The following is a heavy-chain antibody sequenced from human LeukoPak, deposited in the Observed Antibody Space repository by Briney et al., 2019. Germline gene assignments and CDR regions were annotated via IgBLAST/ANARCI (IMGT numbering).Heavy chain of an antibody. V-gene: IGHV1-18*01. CDR2: ISAYNGNT. CDR1: GYTFTSYG. D-gene: IGHD3-22*01. CDR3: ARAPRITMIVVAIDY. J-gene: IGHJ4*02. Sequence: ASVKVSCKASGYTFTSYGIGWVRQAPGQGLEWMGWISAYNGNTNYAQKLQGRVTMTTDTSTSTAYMELRSLRSDDTAVYDCARAPRITMIVVAIDYWGQGTLVTVSS.